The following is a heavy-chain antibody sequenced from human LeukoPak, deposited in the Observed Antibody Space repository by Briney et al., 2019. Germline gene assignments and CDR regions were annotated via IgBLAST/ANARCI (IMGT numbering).Heavy chain of an antibody. J-gene: IGHJ4*02. CDR2: IYPGDSDT. D-gene: IGHD3-16*01. V-gene: IGHV5-51*01. CDR1: GYIFTRDW. CDR3: ARGSFSYGPGGD. Sequence: GESLKISCKGSGYIFTRDWIAWVRQKTGKGLEWMGIIYPGDSDTRYSPSFQGHATISADKSISTAYLQWSSLKASDTAMYFCARGSFSYGPGGDWGQGTLVTVSS.